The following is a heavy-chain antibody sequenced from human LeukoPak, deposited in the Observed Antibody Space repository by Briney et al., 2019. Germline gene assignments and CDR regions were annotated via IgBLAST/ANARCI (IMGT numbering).Heavy chain of an antibody. CDR1: GASIIDDY. CDR2: IYASGEI. V-gene: IGHV4-4*07. J-gene: IGHJ6*02. Sequence: SKTLSLTCTVSGASIIDDYWSWIRQPAGKPLEWVGRIYASGEINYNPSFKSRVTLSVDTSKNHFSLRLAFVTAADTAAYYCAKGRHGEGLDVWGQGTTVTVSS. CDR3: AKGRHGEGLDV.